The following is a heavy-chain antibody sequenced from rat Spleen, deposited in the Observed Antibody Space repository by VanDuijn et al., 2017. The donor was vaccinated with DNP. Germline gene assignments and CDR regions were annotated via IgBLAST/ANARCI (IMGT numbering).Heavy chain of an antibody. Sequence: EVQLVDSGGGLVQPGRSLTLSCVASGFTFNNYWMAWIRQVPGQGLEWVASITRSGGIPFYPDSVKGRFTISRDNAKSTLYLQMNSLRSEDTATYYCATQRGSRGWFAYWGQGTLVTVSS. CDR3: ATQRGSRGWFAY. J-gene: IGHJ3*01. D-gene: IGHD1-11*01. CDR2: ITRSGGIP. V-gene: IGHV5-31*01. CDR1: GFTFNNYW.